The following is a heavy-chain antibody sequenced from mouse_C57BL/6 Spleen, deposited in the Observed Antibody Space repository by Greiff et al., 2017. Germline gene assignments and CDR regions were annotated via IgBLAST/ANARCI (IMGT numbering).Heavy chain of an antibody. J-gene: IGHJ3*01. Sequence: VQLQQSGAELVRPGSSVKLSCKASGYTFTSYWMHWVKQRPIQGLEWIGNIDPSDSETHYNQKFKDKATLTVDKSSSTAYMQLSSLTSEDSAVYYCARSREAWFAYWGQGTLVTVSA. CDR1: GYTFTSYW. CDR3: ARSREAWFAY. V-gene: IGHV1-52*01. CDR2: IDPSDSET.